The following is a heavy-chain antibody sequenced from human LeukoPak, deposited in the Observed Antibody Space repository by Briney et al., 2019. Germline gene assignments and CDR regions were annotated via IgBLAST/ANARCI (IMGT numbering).Heavy chain of an antibody. CDR3: ARAYTIADQFDY. CDR1: GFTFTTYA. Sequence: GGSLRLSCAASGFTFTTYAMNWVRQAPGKGLEWVSSISGTSHSIYYADSVKGRFTISRDDAKNSAYLQMNNLRAEDSAVYYCARAYTIADQFDYWGQGSLVTVSS. CDR2: ISGTSHSI. D-gene: IGHD4-11*01. J-gene: IGHJ4*02. V-gene: IGHV3-21*01.